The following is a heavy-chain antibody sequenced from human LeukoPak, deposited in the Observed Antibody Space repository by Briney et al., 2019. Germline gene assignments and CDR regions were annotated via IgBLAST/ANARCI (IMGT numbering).Heavy chain of an antibody. CDR2: IGSSSSTI. J-gene: IGHJ4*02. V-gene: IGHV3-48*01. Sequence: QPGGSLRLSCAASGFTFSSYSMNWVRQAPGKGLERVSYIGSSSSTIYYADSVKGRFTISRDNAKNSLYLQMNSLRAEDTAVYYCARDRYYDSSGYKREFDYWGQGTLVTVSS. D-gene: IGHD3-22*01. CDR1: GFTFSSYS. CDR3: ARDRYYDSSGYKREFDY.